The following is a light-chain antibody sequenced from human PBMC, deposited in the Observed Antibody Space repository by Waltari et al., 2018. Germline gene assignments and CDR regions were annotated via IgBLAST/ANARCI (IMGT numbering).Light chain of an antibody. J-gene: IGLJ2*01. CDR1: SSDVGGYNF. V-gene: IGLV2-14*03. Sequence: QSALTPPASVSGSPGQSTTISCTGTSSDVGGYNFVSWYQQHPGKAPKVMMYDVTNRPSGVSNRFSGSKSDTTASLTISGLLAEDEAHYYCSSYTSSNTVIFGGGTRLTVL. CDR3: SSYTSSNTVI. CDR2: DVT.